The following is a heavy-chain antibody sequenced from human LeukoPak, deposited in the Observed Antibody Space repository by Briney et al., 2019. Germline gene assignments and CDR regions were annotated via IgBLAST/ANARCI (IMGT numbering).Heavy chain of an antibody. J-gene: IGHJ5*02. Sequence: ASVKVSCKASGYTFTSYGISWVRQAPGQGLEWMGWISAYNGNTNYAQKLQGRVTMTTDTSTSTAYMELRSLRSDDTAVYYCAREGGTILGQGRTQTTKSSHRFDPWGQGTLVTVSS. V-gene: IGHV1-18*01. CDR3: AREGGTILGQGRTQTTKSSHRFDP. CDR1: GYTFTSYG. CDR2: ISAYNGNT. D-gene: IGHD3-3*01.